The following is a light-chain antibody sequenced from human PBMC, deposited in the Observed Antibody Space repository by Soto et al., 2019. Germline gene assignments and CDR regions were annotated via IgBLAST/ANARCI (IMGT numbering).Light chain of an antibody. J-gene: IGKJ1*01. V-gene: IGKV3-20*01. CDR3: QQCGSSPWT. CDR1: QSVSSYY. CDR2: AAS. Sequence: IVLAQSPGTLSLSQGGRATLSCRSSQSVSSYYLAWYQQKPGQAPRLLIYAASSRATGIPDRFSGGGSGTDFTLTISRLEPEDFAVYYCQQCGSSPWTFGQGTKVDI.